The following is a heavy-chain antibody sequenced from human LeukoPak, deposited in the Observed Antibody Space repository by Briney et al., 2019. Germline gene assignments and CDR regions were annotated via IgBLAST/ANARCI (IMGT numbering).Heavy chain of an antibody. CDR1: GGSISSGGYY. J-gene: IGHJ4*02. CDR3: ARDLSSGYYVLDY. Sequence: SETLSLTCTVSGGSISSGGYYWSWIRQPPGKGLEWIGSIYYSGSTYYNPSLKSRVTISVDTSKNQFSLKLSSVTAADTAVYYCARDLSSGYYVLDYWGQGTLVTVSS. CDR2: IYYSGST. V-gene: IGHV4-39*07. D-gene: IGHD3-22*01.